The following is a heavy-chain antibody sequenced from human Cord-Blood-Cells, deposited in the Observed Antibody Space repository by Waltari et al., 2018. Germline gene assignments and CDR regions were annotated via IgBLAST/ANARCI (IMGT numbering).Heavy chain of an antibody. CDR3: ARRRSSSSWYFDL. J-gene: IGHJ2*01. V-gene: IGHV4-39*01. Sequence: QLQLQESGPGLVTPSETLSLTCTVSGGSLSSSSYYWGWIRQPPGKGLEGIGSIYYSGSTYYNPSLKSRVTISVDTSKNQFSLKLSSVTAADTAVYYCARRRSSSSWYFDLWGRGTLVTVSS. D-gene: IGHD6-6*01. CDR1: GGSLSSSSYY. CDR2: IYYSGST.